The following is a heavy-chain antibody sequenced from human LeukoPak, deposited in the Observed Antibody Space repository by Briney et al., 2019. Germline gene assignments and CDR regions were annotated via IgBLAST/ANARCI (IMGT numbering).Heavy chain of an antibody. V-gene: IGHV1-2*02. D-gene: IGHD2-15*01. CDR2: INPNSGGT. CDR3: ARDRGVDYCSGGSCSHYYYYMDV. CDR1: GYTFTSYG. Sequence: RASVKVSCKASGYTFTSYGISWVRQAPGQGLEWMGWINPNSGGTNYAQKFQGRVTMTRDTSISTAYMELSRLRSDDTAVYYCARDRGVDYCSGGSCSHYYYYMDVWGKGTTVTISS. J-gene: IGHJ6*03.